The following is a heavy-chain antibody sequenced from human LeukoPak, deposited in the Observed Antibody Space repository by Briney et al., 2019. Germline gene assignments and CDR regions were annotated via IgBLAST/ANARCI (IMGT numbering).Heavy chain of an antibody. CDR2: IYTSGST. J-gene: IGHJ4*02. CDR1: GGSISSYY. Sequence: SETLSLTCTVAGGSISSYYWSWIRQPPGKGLEWIGRIYTSGSTNYNPSLKSRVTISVDTSKNQFSLKLSSVTAADTAVYYCARANPNSAYGYFDYWGQGTLVTVSS. D-gene: IGHD5-12*01. CDR3: ARANPNSAYGYFDY. V-gene: IGHV4-4*08.